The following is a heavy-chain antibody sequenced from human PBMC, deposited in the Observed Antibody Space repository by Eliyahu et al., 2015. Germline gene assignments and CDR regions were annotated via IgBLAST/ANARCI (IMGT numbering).Heavy chain of an antibody. J-gene: IGHJ3*01. V-gene: IGHV3-33*01. CDR2: ILYDGNNK. CDR1: GFTFNTYG. CDR3: ARDLSKGRFFDF. Sequence: QMQLVESGGGVVQPGTSLRLSCVASGFTFNTYGMHWVRQAPGKGLEWVALILYDGNNKYSADSVKGRFTISRDNSKNTLYLQMNSLRAEDTALYYCARDLSKGRFFDFWGQGTMVTVSS. D-gene: IGHD2/OR15-2a*01.